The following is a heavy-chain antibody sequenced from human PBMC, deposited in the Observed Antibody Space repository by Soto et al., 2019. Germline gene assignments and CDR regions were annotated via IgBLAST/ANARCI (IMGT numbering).Heavy chain of an antibody. CDR3: ARDSTTGSYYGSPQNWFDP. CDR2: ISSDGLNK. V-gene: IGHV3-30-3*01. D-gene: IGHD1-26*01. J-gene: IGHJ5*02. Sequence: QVQLMESGGGVVQPGRSLRLSCAASGFTFSSHPMHWVRQAPGKGLEWVAVISSDGLNKYYADSVKGRFTLSRDTSNNTLYLQMNSLRPEETAVYYCARDSTTGSYYGSPQNWFDPWGQGTLGTVSS. CDR1: GFTFSSHP.